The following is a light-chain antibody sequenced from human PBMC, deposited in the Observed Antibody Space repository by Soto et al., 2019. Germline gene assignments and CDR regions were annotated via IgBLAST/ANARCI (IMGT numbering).Light chain of an antibody. V-gene: IGLV2-11*01. CDR2: DVS. J-gene: IGLJ3*02. CDR3: CSYAGSYTHWV. Sequence: QSALTQPRSVSGSPGQSVTISCTGTSSDVGGYNYVSWYQHHPGKAPKFLIYDVSKRPSGVPDRFSGSKSGNTASLTISGLQAEDEADYYCCSYAGSYTHWVFGGGTNLTVL. CDR1: SSDVGGYNY.